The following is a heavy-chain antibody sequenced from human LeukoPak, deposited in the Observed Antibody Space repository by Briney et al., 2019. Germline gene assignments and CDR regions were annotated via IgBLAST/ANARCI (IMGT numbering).Heavy chain of an antibody. D-gene: IGHD4-17*01. J-gene: IGHJ4*02. CDR1: GGSISSSSYY. CDR2: IYYSGST. Sequence: PSETLSLTCTVSGGSISSSSYYWGWIRQPPGKGLEWIGGIYYSGSTYYNPSLKSRVTISVDTSKNQFSLKLSSVTAADTAVYYCARRKYGDYLFDYWGQGTLVTVSS. V-gene: IGHV4-39*01. CDR3: ARRKYGDYLFDY.